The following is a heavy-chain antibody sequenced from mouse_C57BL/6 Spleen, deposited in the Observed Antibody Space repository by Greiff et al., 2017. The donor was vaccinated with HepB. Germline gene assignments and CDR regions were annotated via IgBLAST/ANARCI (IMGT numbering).Heavy chain of an antibody. CDR2: INPNNGGT. CDR3: ARWGNYGSSGYFDV. D-gene: IGHD1-1*01. CDR1: GYTFTDYN. Sequence: EVQLQQSGPELVKPGASVKMSCKASGYTFTDYNMHWVKQSHGKSLEWIGYINPNNGGTSYNQKFKGKATLTVNKSSSTAYMELRSLTSEDSAVYYCARWGNYGSSGYFDVWGTGTTVTVSS. J-gene: IGHJ1*03. V-gene: IGHV1-22*01.